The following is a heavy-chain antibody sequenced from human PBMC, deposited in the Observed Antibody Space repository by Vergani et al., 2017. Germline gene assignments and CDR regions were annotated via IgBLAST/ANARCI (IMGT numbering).Heavy chain of an antibody. D-gene: IGHD3-3*01. CDR1: GVSVSSGSYY. CDR2: IYYSGST. J-gene: IGHJ3*02. V-gene: IGHV4-61*10. Sequence: QVQLQESGPGLVKPSETLSLTCTVSGVSVSSGSYYWSWIRQPAGKGLEWIGYIYYSGSTNYNPSLKSRVTISVDTSENQFSLKLISVTAADTAVYYCARAPDLNTAFDIWGQGTMVTVAS. CDR3: ARAPDLNTAFDI.